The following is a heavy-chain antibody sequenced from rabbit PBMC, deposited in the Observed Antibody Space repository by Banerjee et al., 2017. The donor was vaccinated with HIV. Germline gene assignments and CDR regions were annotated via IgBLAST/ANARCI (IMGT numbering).Heavy chain of an antibody. CDR1: GFSFSGSYY. V-gene: IGHV1S45*01. CDR3: ARGGVASTGYTYAFDP. CDR2: IYVGGGAST. Sequence: QEQLVESGGGLVQPEGSLTLTCTASGFSFSGSYYMCWVRLAPGKGLEWIACIYVGGGASTYYATWAKGPFTISKTSSTTVTLQMTSLTAADTATYFCARGGVASTGYTYAFDPWGQGTLVTVS. D-gene: IGHD1-1*01. J-gene: IGHJ2*01.